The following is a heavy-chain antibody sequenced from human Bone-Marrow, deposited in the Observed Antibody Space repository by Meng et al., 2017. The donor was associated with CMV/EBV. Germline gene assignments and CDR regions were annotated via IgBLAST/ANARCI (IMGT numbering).Heavy chain of an antibody. V-gene: IGHV3-74*01. Sequence: GESLKISCAASGFTFSSYAMHWVRQAPGKGLVWVSRISGDGSSISYVDSVKGRFTISRDNAKNTVYLQMNSLRAEDTAVYYCRGSGWADYWGQGTLVTVSS. CDR3: RGSGWADY. D-gene: IGHD6-19*01. CDR1: GFTFSSYA. J-gene: IGHJ4*02. CDR2: ISGDGSSI.